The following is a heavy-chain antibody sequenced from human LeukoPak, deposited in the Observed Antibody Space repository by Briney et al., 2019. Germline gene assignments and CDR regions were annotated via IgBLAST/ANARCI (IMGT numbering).Heavy chain of an antibody. CDR1: GYTFTSYY. CDR2: INPSGGST. Sequence: ASVKVSCKASGYTFTSYYMHWVRQAPGQGLEWMGIINPSGGSTSYAQKFQGRVTITADESTSTAYMELSSLRSEDTAVYYCARAPVGGLRLGELSSFSAIDYWGQGTLVTVSS. CDR3: ARAPVGGLRLGELSSFSAIDY. V-gene: IGHV1-46*01. D-gene: IGHD3-16*02. J-gene: IGHJ4*02.